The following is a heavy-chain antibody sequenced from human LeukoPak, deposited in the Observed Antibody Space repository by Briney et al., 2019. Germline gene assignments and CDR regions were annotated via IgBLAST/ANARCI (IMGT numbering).Heavy chain of an antibody. Sequence: GGSLRLSCAAPGFSFSNMNWVRQAPGQRLEWVSSITSGSSYIYYADSVKGRFTISRDNAKSSLYLQMDSLRAEDTAVYYCARDPYSGNYGAYYYYYMDVWGKGTTVTISS. CDR1: GFSFSN. J-gene: IGHJ6*03. V-gene: IGHV3-21*01. CDR3: ARDPYSGNYGAYYYYYMDV. D-gene: IGHD1-26*01. CDR2: ITSGSSYI.